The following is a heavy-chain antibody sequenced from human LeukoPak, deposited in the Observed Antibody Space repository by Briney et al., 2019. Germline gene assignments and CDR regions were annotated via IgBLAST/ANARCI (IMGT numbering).Heavy chain of an antibody. V-gene: IGHV3-23*01. CDR3: AKEITMVRGLMDV. D-gene: IGHD3-10*01. CDR1: GFTFSSYA. J-gene: IGHJ6*02. CDR2: ISGSGAST. Sequence: GGSLRLSCAASGFTFSSYAMSWVRQAPGKGLEWVSAISGSGASTYYADFVKGRFTISRDNSKNTLYLQMNSLRAEDTAVYYCAKEITMVRGLMDVWGHGTTVTVSS.